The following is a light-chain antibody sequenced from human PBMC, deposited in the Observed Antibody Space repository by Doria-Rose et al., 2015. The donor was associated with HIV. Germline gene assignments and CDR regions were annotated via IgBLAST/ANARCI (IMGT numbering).Light chain of an antibody. J-gene: IGKJ1*01. CDR1: PGIANY. Sequence: QPPSSLSASVGDRVTITCRASPGIANYLAWYQQKPGKVPKLLIYAASTLQSGVPSRFSGSGSGTDFTLTISSLQPEDVATYYCQKYNSAPRTFGQGTKVEIK. CDR3: QKYNSAPRT. V-gene: IGKV1-27*01. CDR2: AAS.